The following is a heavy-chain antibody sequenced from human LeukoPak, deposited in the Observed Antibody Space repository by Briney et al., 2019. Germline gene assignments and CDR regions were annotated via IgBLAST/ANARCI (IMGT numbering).Heavy chain of an antibody. CDR3: ASVVGSSSFYYYYGMDV. CDR1: GFTFSSYS. D-gene: IGHD6-6*01. V-gene: IGHV3-21*01. Sequence: PGGSLRLSCAASGFTFSSYSMNWVRQAPGKGLEWVSSISSSSSYIYYADSVKGRFTISRDNAKNSLYLQMNSLRAEDTAVYYCASVVGSSSFYYYYGMDVWGQGTTVTVSS. CDR2: ISSSSSYI. J-gene: IGHJ6*02.